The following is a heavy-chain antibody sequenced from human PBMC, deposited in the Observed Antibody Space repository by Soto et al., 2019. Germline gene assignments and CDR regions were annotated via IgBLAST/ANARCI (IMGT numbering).Heavy chain of an antibody. J-gene: IGHJ4*02. Sequence: QVQLQQWGAGLLKPSETLSLTCAVYGGSFSGYYWSWIRQPPGKGLEWIGEINHSGSTNYNPSLKSRVTISVDTSKNQFSLKLSSVTAADTAVYYCARGGGVVVAAIIRGRYGYYFDYWGQGTLVTVSS. CDR2: INHSGST. V-gene: IGHV4-34*01. D-gene: IGHD2-15*01. CDR3: ARGGGVVVAAIIRGRYGYYFDY. CDR1: GGSFSGYY.